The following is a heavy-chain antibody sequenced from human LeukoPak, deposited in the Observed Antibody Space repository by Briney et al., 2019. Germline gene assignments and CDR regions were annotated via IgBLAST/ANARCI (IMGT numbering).Heavy chain of an antibody. J-gene: IGHJ6*02. CDR3: ARFLKGENNWNYFYYYYYGMDV. V-gene: IGHV1-2*06. Sequence: ASVKVSCKASGYTFTGYYMHWVRQAPGQGLEWMGRINPNSGGTNYAQKFQGRVTMTRDTSTSTVYMELSSLRSEDTAVYYCARFLKGENNWNYFYYYYYGMDVWGQGTTVTVSS. CDR1: GYTFTGYY. CDR2: INPNSGGT. D-gene: IGHD1-7*01.